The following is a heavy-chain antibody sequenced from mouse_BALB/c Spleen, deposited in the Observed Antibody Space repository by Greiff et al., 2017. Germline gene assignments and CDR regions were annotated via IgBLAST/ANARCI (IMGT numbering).Heavy chain of an antibody. CDR3: TRDYYGSSDRTWFAY. V-gene: IGHV5-6-4*01. D-gene: IGHD1-1*01. Sequence: EVKVVESGGGLVKPGGSLKLSCAASGFTFSSYTMSWVRQTPEKRLEWVATISSGGSYTYYPDSVKGRFTISRDNAKNTLYLQMSSLKSEDTAMYYCTRDYYGSSDRTWFAYWGQGTLVTVSA. J-gene: IGHJ3*01. CDR1: GFTFSSYT. CDR2: ISSGGSYT.